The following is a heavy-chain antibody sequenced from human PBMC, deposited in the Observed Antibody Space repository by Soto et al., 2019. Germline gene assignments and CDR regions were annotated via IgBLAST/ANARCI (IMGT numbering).Heavy chain of an antibody. D-gene: IGHD2-15*01. Sequence: VESLSISCEISGYRFTNYGVVWVLQMPGKGLEWMGLIYPADSDTRYSPSFQGQVTISADKSISTAYLQWSSLKASDTAMYYCVRPDSHGWYDSWGQGTLVTVSS. CDR1: GYRFTNYG. CDR3: VRPDSHGWYDS. V-gene: IGHV5-51*01. J-gene: IGHJ5*01. CDR2: IYPADSDT.